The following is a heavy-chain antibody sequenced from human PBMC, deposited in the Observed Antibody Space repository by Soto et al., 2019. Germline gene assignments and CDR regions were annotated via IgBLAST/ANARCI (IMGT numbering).Heavy chain of an antibody. J-gene: IGHJ5*01. CDR3: ARRTKGTATHS. Sequence: EVQLLESGGGLVQPGGSLRLSCAASGFTFSSYAMSWVRQAPGKGLEWVSAISGSGGSTYYADSVKGRFTISRDNSKNTLYLQMNRRRAEDTAVYYCARRTKGTATHSRGQGTLVTVSS. CDR1: GFTFSSYA. D-gene: IGHD2-8*01. V-gene: IGHV3-23*01. CDR2: ISGSGGST.